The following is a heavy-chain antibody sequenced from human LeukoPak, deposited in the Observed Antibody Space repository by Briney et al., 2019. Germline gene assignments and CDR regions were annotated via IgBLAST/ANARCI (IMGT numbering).Heavy chain of an antibody. CDR3: AKDVNTGGDYFDY. CDR2: IRYDGSIQ. CDR1: GFTFRNSG. J-gene: IGHJ4*02. V-gene: IGHV3-30*02. Sequence: GGSLRLSCAASGFTFRNSGMHWVRQALGKGLEWVAFIRYDGSIQYYADSVKGRFTISGDNSKNTLYLQMNSLRAEDTAVYYCAKDVNTGGDYFDYWGQGTLVSVSS. D-gene: IGHD1-14*01.